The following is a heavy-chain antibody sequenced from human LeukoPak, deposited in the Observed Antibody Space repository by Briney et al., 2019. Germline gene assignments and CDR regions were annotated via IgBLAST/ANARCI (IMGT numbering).Heavy chain of an antibody. D-gene: IGHD3-10*01. CDR1: GYTFTGYY. CDR3: ARSLLSAGSGSYGFDP. CDR2: INPNSGGT. J-gene: IGHJ5*02. Sequence: ASVTVSFTASGYTFTGYYMHWVRQAPGQGLEWMGWINPNSGGTNYAQKFQGRVTMTRDTSISTAYMELSRLRSDDTAVYYCARSLLSAGSGSYGFDPWGQGTLVTVSS. V-gene: IGHV1-2*02.